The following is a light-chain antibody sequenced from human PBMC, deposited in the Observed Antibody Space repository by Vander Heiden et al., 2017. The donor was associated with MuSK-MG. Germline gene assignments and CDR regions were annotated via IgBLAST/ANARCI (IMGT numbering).Light chain of an antibody. Sequence: DIVLTQSPLSLPVTTGEPASISCRSSRSLLHSNGYNYLDWYVQKPGQSPQILIYLGSNRASGVPDRFSGSGSGTDFTLKISRVEAEDVGVYYCMQALQTPFTFGPGTKVDVK. V-gene: IGKV2-28*01. CDR1: RSLLHSNGYNY. CDR3: MQALQTPFT. CDR2: LGS. J-gene: IGKJ3*01.